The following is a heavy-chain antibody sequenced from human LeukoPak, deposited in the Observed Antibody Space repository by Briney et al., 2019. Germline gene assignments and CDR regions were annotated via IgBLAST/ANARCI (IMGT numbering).Heavy chain of an antibody. Sequence: SETLSLTCTVSGGSISYYYWSWIRQSPGKGLEWIGEINHSGSTNYNPSLKSRVTISVDTSKNQFSLKLSSVTAADTAVYYCAMGPGDSSGYYYFNYWGQGTLVTVSS. D-gene: IGHD3-22*01. CDR1: GGSISYYY. CDR2: INHSGST. CDR3: AMGPGDSSGYYYFNY. V-gene: IGHV4-34*01. J-gene: IGHJ4*02.